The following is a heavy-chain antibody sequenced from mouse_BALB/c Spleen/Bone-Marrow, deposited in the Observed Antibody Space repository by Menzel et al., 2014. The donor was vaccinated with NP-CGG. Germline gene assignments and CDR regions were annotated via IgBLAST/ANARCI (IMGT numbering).Heavy chain of an antibody. J-gene: IGHJ2*01. CDR2: IDPANGNT. D-gene: IGHD3-2*02. CDR3: ARTPQATFYFDY. CDR1: GFNIKDTY. Sequence: EVQGVESGAELVKPGASVKLSCTASGFNIKDTYMHWVKQRPEQGLEWIGRIDPANGNTKYDPKFQGKATITADTSSNTAYLQLFSLTSEDTAVYYCARTPQATFYFDYWGQGTTLTVSS. V-gene: IGHV14-3*02.